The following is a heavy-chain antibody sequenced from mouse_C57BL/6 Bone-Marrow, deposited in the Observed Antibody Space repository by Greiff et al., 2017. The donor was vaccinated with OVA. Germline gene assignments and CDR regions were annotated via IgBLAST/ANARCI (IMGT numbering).Heavy chain of an antibody. CDR2: LNPNYGTT. Sequence: SGPELVKPGASVKISCKASGYSFTDYNMNWVKQSNGKSLEWIGVLNPNYGTTSYNQKFKGKATLTVDQSSSTAYMQLNSLTSEDSAVYYCAFYYGSSYRYFDVWGTGTTVTVSS. V-gene: IGHV1-39*01. D-gene: IGHD1-1*01. CDR1: GYSFTDYN. CDR3: AFYYGSSYRYFDV. J-gene: IGHJ1*03.